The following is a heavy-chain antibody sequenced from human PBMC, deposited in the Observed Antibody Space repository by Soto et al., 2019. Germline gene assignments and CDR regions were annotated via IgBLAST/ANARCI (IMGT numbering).Heavy chain of an antibody. Sequence: GGSLRLSCAASGFTFSSYGMHWVRQAPGKGLEWVAVISYDGSNKYYADSVKGRFTISRDNSKNTLYLQMNSLRAEDTAVYYCAKGGSGYAFPSGQTAEYFQHWGQGTLVTVSS. CDR3: AKGGSGYAFPSGQTAEYFQH. D-gene: IGHD5-12*01. V-gene: IGHV3-30*18. CDR2: ISYDGSNK. CDR1: GFTFSSYG. J-gene: IGHJ1*01.